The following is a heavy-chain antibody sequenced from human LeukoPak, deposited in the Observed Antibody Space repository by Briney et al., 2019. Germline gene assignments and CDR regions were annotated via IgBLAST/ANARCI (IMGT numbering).Heavy chain of an antibody. CDR3: VKGPYYESPALDS. CDR1: GFTFRDFG. D-gene: IGHD3-3*01. Sequence: GGSLRLSCAASGFTFRDFGMNWVRQTPGKELEWISHINGGGDSTHYADSVKGRFTISRDNSQNTLFVQMNSLRVDDSATYYCVKGPYYESPALDSWGQGTLVTVSS. V-gene: IGHV3-23*01. CDR2: INGGGDST. J-gene: IGHJ4*02.